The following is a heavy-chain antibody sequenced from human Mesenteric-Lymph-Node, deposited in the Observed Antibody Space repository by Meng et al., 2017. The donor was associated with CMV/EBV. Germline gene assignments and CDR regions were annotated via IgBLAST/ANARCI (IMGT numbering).Heavy chain of an antibody. V-gene: IGHV3-30*02. D-gene: IGHD3-10*01. Sequence: GESLKISCAASGFTFTSYAMHWVRQAPGKGLEWVAFIRYDGRNKFYTDSVKGRFTISRDNSKSTLYLQMNSLRAEDTAVYYCARARGTYYYGSGVGYYYGMDVWGQGTTVTVSS. CDR2: IRYDGRNK. J-gene: IGHJ6*02. CDR1: GFTFTSYA. CDR3: ARARGTYYYGSGVGYYYGMDV.